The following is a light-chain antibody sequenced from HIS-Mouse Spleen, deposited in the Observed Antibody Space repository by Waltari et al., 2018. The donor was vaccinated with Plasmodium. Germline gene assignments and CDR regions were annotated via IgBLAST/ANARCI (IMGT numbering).Light chain of an antibody. V-gene: IGLV3-1*01. CDR1: KLGDKY. Sequence: SYELTQPPSVSVSPGQTASLTCSGDKLGDKYACWYQQKPGQSPVLVIYQDSKRPSGIPERFSGSNAGNTATLTISGTQAMDEADYYCQAWDSSTVVVGGGTKLTVL. J-gene: IGLJ2*01. CDR3: QAWDSSTVV. CDR2: QDS.